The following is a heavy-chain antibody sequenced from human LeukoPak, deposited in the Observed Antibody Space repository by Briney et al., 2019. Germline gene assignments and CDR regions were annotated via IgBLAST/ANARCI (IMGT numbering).Heavy chain of an antibody. J-gene: IGHJ4*02. CDR1: GFTFRGCA. CDR3: AKGGGSNPFDY. CDR2: ISGSGSST. V-gene: IGHV3-23*01. D-gene: IGHD5-12*01. Sequence: GGSLRLSCAASGFTFRGCAMRWVRQAPGKGLEWVSVISGSGSSTYYADSVKGRFTISRDNSKNTLYLQMNSLRAEDTAVYCCAKGGGSNPFDYWGQGTLVTVSS.